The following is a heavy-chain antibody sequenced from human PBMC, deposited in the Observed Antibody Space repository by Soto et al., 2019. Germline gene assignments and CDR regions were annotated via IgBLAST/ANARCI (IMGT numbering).Heavy chain of an antibody. J-gene: IGHJ4*02. Sequence: PSETLSLTCTVSGDSISSYYWSWIRQPPGKGLEWIGHIYNSGSTNYNPSLKSRVTISVDTSKKQISLKLTSVTAADTAVYYCAAYDYSNHYFDCWGQGTLVTSPQ. V-gene: IGHV4-59*01. CDR3: AAYDYSNHYFDC. CDR2: IYNSGST. D-gene: IGHD4-4*01. CDR1: GDSISSYY.